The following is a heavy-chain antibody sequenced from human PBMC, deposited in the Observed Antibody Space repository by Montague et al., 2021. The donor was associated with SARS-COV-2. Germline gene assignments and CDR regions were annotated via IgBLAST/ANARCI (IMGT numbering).Heavy chain of an antibody. CDR1: GGSIGTGIYY. J-gene: IGHJ4*02. D-gene: IGHD1-26*01. V-gene: IGHV4-61*02. Sequence: TLSLTCTVSGGSIGTGIYYWSWIRQPAGKGLEWIGRIRTTGHTDYNSSLESRVFMSVDTSTNQFSLSLTSVTAADTAVYFCARFGSGTLEFDLWGRGTLVTVSS. CDR3: ARFGSGTLEFDL. CDR2: IRTTGHT.